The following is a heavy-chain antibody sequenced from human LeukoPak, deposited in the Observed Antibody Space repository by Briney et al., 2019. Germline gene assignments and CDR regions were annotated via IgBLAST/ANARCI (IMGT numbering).Heavy chain of an antibody. Sequence: SETLSLTCTVSGGSISSSSYYWGWLRQPPGKGLEWIGSIYYSGSTYYNPSLKSRVTISVDTSKNQFSLKLSSVTAADTAVYYCVATRDYYYYYMDVWGKGTTVTVSS. J-gene: IGHJ6*03. CDR1: GGSISSSSYY. V-gene: IGHV4-39*01. CDR3: VATRDYYYYYMDV. CDR2: IYYSGST. D-gene: IGHD5-24*01.